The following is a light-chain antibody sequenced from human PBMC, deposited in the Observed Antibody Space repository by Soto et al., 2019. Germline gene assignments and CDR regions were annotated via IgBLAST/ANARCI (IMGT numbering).Light chain of an antibody. CDR2: KAS. J-gene: IGKJ1*01. CDR1: QSISSW. CDR3: KQYSTYSRT. V-gene: IGKV1-5*03. Sequence: DIQMTQSPSTLSASVGDRVTITCRASQSISSWLAWYQQKPGKAPKFLIYKASTLQSGVPSRFSGSGSGTEFTLNIRSVQPDDFGTYSCKQYSTYSRTFGQGTKVEIK.